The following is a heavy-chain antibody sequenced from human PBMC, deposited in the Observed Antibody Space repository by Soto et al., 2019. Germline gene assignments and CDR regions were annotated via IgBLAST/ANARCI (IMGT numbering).Heavy chain of an antibody. CDR1: GGCISRHY. V-gene: IGHV4-59*11. Sequence: TSETLSLTCSVSGGCISRHYWMLMRQPPGKGLEWIGYIYYSGSTNYNPSLKSRVTISVDTSKNQFSLKLSSVTAADTAVYYCARGAQVLFFYWGQGTLVTVSS. CDR3: ARGAQVLFFY. J-gene: IGHJ4*02. CDR2: IYYSGST. D-gene: IGHD3-3*01.